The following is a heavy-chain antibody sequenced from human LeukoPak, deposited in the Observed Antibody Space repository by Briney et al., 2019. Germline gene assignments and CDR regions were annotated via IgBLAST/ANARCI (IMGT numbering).Heavy chain of an antibody. Sequence: GGSLRLSCAASGFTFSTYTMYWVRHPPGKRLEWVSIIGSSGGGIHYADSVKGRFTISRDSSKNTLYLQMNSLRAEDTAVYYCVKGGGNVRRYFEYWGQGTLVTVSS. CDR3: VKGGGNVRRYFEY. D-gene: IGHD4-23*01. CDR1: GFTFSTYT. CDR2: IGSSGGGI. J-gene: IGHJ4*02. V-gene: IGHV3-23*01.